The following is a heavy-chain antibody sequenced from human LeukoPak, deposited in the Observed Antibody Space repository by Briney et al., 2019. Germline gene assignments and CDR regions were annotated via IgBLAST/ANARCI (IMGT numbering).Heavy chain of an antibody. V-gene: IGHV5-51*01. J-gene: IGHJ3*02. CDR1: GYSFTRYW. Sequence: GESLKISCKGSGYSFTRYWIGWVRQMPGKGLEWMGIIYPGDSDTRYSPSFQGQVTISADKSISTACLQWSSLKASDTAMYYCAMPLAAHYDAFDIWGQGTMVTVSS. CDR2: IYPGDSDT. D-gene: IGHD6-6*01. CDR3: AMPLAAHYDAFDI.